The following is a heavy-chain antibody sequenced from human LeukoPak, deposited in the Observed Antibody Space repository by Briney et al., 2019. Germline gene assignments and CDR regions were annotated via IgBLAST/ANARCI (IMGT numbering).Heavy chain of an antibody. D-gene: IGHD3-22*01. Sequence: GGFLRLSCAASGFTFSSYAMSWVRQAPGKGLEWVSAISGSGSSTYYADSVKGRFTISRDNSKDTLSLQMNSLRAEDTAVYHCAKAHYDSSGYYFDYWGQGTLVTVSS. CDR3: AKAHYDSSGYYFDY. CDR1: GFTFSSYA. CDR2: ISGSGSST. J-gene: IGHJ4*02. V-gene: IGHV3-23*01.